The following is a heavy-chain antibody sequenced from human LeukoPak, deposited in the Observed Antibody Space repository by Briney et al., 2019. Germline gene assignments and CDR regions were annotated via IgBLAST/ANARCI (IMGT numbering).Heavy chain of an antibody. CDR2: ISSRGGIT. J-gene: IGHJ4*02. CDR1: GFNFCTHD. V-gene: IGHV3-23*01. Sequence: GGSLRLSFAGSGFNFCTHDMSWVGPVPGEGLGWVSVISSRGGITYFADALQGRFTISRDNFKNKLYPQMVRLRAEDTAVVFFAKFMRALDFWGQGTVVSVS. CDR3: AKFMRALDF. D-gene: IGHD3-16*01.